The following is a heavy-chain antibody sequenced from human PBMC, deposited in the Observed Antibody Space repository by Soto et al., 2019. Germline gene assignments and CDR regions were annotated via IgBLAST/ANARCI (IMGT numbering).Heavy chain of an antibody. D-gene: IGHD6-19*01. CDR2: ISGSGGST. CDR3: ARALSTHIAVAGMGYFDS. Sequence: PGGSLRLSCAASGFTFSSYAMSWVRQAPGKGLEWVSAISGSGGSTYYADSVKGWFTISLDASKNHFSLQLTSVTAADTAVYYCARALSTHIAVAGMGYFDSWGPGTLVTVSS. CDR1: GFTFSSYA. V-gene: IGHV3-23*01. J-gene: IGHJ4*02.